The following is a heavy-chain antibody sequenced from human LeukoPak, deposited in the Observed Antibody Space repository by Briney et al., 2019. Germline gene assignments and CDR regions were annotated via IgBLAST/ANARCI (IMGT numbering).Heavy chain of an antibody. CDR1: GYSFTYYW. J-gene: IGHJ4*02. Sequence: GESLKISCKGSGYSFTYYWITWVRQMPGKGLEWIGGIDPSDSYVNNSPSFQGHVTISVDKSITTAYLQWSSLKASDTAIYYCARLKYGISSGYYDYWGQGTLVTVSS. V-gene: IGHV5-10-1*01. CDR3: ARLKYGISSGYYDY. CDR2: IDPSDSYV. D-gene: IGHD6-6*01.